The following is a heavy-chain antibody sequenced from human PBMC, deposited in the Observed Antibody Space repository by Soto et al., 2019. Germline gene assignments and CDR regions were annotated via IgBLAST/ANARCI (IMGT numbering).Heavy chain of an antibody. Sequence: PGGSLRLSCAASGFTFSSYGMHWVRQAPGKGLEWVAVIWYDGSNKYYADSVKGRFTISRDNSKNTLYLQMNSLRAEDTAVYYWARSPVAGTADYWGQGTLVTVSS. J-gene: IGHJ4*02. V-gene: IGHV3-33*01. CDR1: GFTFSSYG. D-gene: IGHD6-19*01. CDR2: IWYDGSNK. CDR3: ARSPVAGTADY.